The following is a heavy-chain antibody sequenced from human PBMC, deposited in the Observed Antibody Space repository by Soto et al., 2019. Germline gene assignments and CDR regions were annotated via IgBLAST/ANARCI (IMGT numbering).Heavy chain of an antibody. J-gene: IGHJ5*02. Sequence: QVQLRESGPGLVKPSQTLSLTCSVSGGSISSGGFHWSWIRQHPGKGLEWIGNIYDSGSTYYNPSLKSQITISVDTSKNQFSLKLSSLTAADTAIYYCARYDAESGSNKIDPWGQGTLVTVSS. V-gene: IGHV4-31*01. CDR2: IYDSGST. CDR1: GGSISSGGFH. D-gene: IGHD5-12*01. CDR3: ARYDAESGSNKIDP.